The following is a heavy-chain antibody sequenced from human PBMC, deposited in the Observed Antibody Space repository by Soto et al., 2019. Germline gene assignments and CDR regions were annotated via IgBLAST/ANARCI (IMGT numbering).Heavy chain of an antibody. V-gene: IGHV3-23*01. Sequence: EVQLLESGGGLVQPGGSLRLSCAASGFTFSTYAMDWVRQAPGKGLEWVSGISASGGSTYYADSVKGRFTISRDNPKNTLYLQMNSLRGEDTAVYYCAKEGDYWNYFDYWGQGTLVTVSS. CDR3: AKEGDYWNYFDY. CDR2: ISASGGST. CDR1: GFTFSTYA. D-gene: IGHD1-1*01. J-gene: IGHJ4*02.